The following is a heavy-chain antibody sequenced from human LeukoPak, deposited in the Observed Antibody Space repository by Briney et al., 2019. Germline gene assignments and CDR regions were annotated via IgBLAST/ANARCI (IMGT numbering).Heavy chain of an antibody. Sequence: PGGSLRLSCAASGFTFSSYAMSWVRQAPGKGLEWVSAISGSGGSTYYADSVKGRFTISRGNSKNTLYLQMNSLRAEDTAVYYCAKDRSQWEPLGYFDYWGQGTLVTVSS. CDR3: AKDRSQWEPLGYFDY. D-gene: IGHD1-26*01. V-gene: IGHV3-23*01. CDR1: GFTFSSYA. J-gene: IGHJ4*02. CDR2: ISGSGGST.